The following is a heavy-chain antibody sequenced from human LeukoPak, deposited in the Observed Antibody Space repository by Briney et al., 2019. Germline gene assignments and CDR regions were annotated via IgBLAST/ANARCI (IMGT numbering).Heavy chain of an antibody. V-gene: IGHV3-33*01. D-gene: IGHD2-15*01. CDR1: GFTFSSYV. Sequence: GRSLRLSCAASGFTFSSYVMHWVRQAPGKGLEWVAVIWYDGSNKYYADSVKGRFTISRDNSKNTLYLQMNSLRAEDTAVYYCARGPSLYCSGGSCYSGWFDPWGQGTLVTVSS. J-gene: IGHJ5*02. CDR2: IWYDGSNK. CDR3: ARGPSLYCSGGSCYSGWFDP.